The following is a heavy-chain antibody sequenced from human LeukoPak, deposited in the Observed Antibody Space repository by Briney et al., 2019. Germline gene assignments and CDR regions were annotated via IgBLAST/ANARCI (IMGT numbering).Heavy chain of an antibody. D-gene: IGHD5-24*01. CDR2: IHPSGIF. V-gene: IGHV4-34*01. CDR3: ARGRDRSKTGDH. CDR1: GGSCDDYY. J-gene: IGHJ4*02. Sequence: SETLSLTCAVYGGSCDDYYCSWIRQPPGKGLEWIGEIHPSGIFYHNPSLMSRVTISIDTSKSQFSLRLTSVTAADTAFYSCARGRDRSKTGDHWGQGSLVTVSS.